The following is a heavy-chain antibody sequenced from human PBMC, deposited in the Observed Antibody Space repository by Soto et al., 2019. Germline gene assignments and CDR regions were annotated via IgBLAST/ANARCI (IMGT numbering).Heavy chain of an antibody. V-gene: IGHV4-30-4*01. CDR2: MHDSGTT. J-gene: IGHJ4*02. Sequence: SETLSLTCSVSGASVTSGDYYRNWIRQTPGTALEWLGYMHDSGTTSYNPSLKSRVTISRDTSKNQFSLRLTCVSAADTAVYFCARGGLCDLRSGLFDWGQGIRVTVSS. CDR1: GASVTSGDYY. D-gene: IGHD3-3*01. CDR3: ARGGLCDLRSGLFD.